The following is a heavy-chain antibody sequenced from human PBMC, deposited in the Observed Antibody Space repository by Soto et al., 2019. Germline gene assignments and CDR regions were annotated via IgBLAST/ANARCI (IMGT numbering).Heavy chain of an antibody. V-gene: IGHV3-23*01. Sequence: GGSLRLSCAASGFTFGVYAVSWVRQAPGKGLEWVSAISGRGDSTFYADSVKGRFTISRDNSKKTLFLQMNSLRAEDTAIYYCARWLVGASGAPDYWGQGTPVTVSS. CDR1: GFTFGVYA. CDR3: ARWLVGASGAPDY. J-gene: IGHJ4*02. CDR2: ISGRGDST. D-gene: IGHD1-26*01.